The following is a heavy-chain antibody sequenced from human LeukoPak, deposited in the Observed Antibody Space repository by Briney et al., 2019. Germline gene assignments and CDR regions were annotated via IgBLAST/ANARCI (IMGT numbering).Heavy chain of an antibody. CDR2: INPNSGGT. J-gene: IGHJ5*02. D-gene: IGHD3-9*01. V-gene: IGHV1-2*06. CDR3: ASLRGLLRYFDWNENWFDP. Sequence: ASVKVSCKASGYTFTGYYMHWVRQAPGQGLEWMGRINPNSGGTNYAQKFQGRVTMTRDTSISTAYMELSRLRSDDTAVYYCASLRGLLRYFDWNENWFDPWGQGTLVTVSS. CDR1: GYTFTGYY.